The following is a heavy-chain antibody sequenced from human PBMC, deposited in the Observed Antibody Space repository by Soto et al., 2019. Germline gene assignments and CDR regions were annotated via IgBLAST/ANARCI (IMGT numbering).Heavy chain of an antibody. J-gene: IGHJ6*03. CDR2: INHSGST. CDR3: ARLAYDMDV. CDR1: GGSFSGYD. V-gene: IGHV4-34*01. Sequence: QVQLQQWGAGLLKPSETLSLTCAVYGGSFSGYDWCWIRQPPGKGLEWVGGINHSGSTNYNQSLKSRVTISGDPSNNQFSLTLSSETAADKAVYYCARLAYDMDVGGKGTTVTVSS.